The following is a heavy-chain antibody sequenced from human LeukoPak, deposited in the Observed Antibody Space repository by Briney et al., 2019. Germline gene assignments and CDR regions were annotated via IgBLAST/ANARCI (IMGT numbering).Heavy chain of an antibody. Sequence: KPGESLKISCKGSGYSFTSYWIGWVRQMPGKGLEWMGIIYPGDSDTRYSPSFQGQVTISADKSISTAYLQWSSLKASDTAMYYCARQPTYSSSWYGRIKLTPPNWFDPWGQGTLVTVSS. V-gene: IGHV5-51*01. CDR2: IYPGDSDT. D-gene: IGHD6-13*01. CDR1: GYSFTSYW. CDR3: ARQPTYSSSWYGRIKLTPPNWFDP. J-gene: IGHJ5*02.